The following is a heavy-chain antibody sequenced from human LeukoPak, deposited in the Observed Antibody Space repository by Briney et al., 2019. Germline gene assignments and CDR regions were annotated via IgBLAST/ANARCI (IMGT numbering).Heavy chain of an antibody. CDR1: GYTFTSYY. V-gene: IGHV1-2*02. CDR2: INPNSGGT. Sequence: ASVKVSCKASGYTFTSYYIHWVRQAPGQGLEWMGWINPNSGGTNYAQKFQGRVTMTRDTSISTAYMELSRLRSDDTAVYYCARVLMGAYQEGYFDWLSTFDYWGQGTLVTVSS. CDR3: ARVLMGAYQEGYFDWLSTFDY. D-gene: IGHD3-9*01. J-gene: IGHJ4*02.